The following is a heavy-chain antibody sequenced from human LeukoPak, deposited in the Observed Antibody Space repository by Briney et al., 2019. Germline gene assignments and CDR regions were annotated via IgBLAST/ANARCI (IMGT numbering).Heavy chain of an antibody. CDR3: ARGNWASFDY. CDR2: INHSGST. Sequence: SETLSLTCAVYGGSFSGYYWSWIRQPPGKGLEWIGEINHSGSTNYNPSLKSRVTISVDTSKNQFSLKLSSVTAADTAVYYCARGNWASFDYWGQGTLVTVSS. D-gene: IGHD7-27*01. J-gene: IGHJ4*02. V-gene: IGHV4-34*01. CDR1: GGSFSGYY.